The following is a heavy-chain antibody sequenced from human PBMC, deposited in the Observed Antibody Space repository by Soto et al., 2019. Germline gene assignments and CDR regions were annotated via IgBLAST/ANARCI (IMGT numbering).Heavy chain of an antibody. J-gene: IGHJ5*02. V-gene: IGHV3-48*02. CDR2: INGSSYTI. CDR3: ARGDRFICSGDRCFSDGLFLS. Sequence: EVQLVESGGGLVQRGGSLRLSCAASGFTFGIYSMNWVRQAPGKGLEWISYINGSSYTIYYADSVKGRFIISRDNADNSLYLQMNSLRDADTAVYYCARGDRFICSGDRCFSDGLFLSWGQGTLVTVSS. D-gene: IGHD2-15*01. CDR1: GFTFGIYS.